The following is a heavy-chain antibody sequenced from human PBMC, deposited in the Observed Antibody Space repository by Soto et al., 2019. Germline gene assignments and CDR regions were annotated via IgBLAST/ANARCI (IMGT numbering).Heavy chain of an antibody. Sequence: SETLSLTCTVSGYISGHYWSWIRQPPGKGLEWIGYIHYSGSTHYNPSLMSRVTISLDTSKNQFSLTLTSVIAADTAVYYCARGGGATSYYYYGMDVWGQGTTVTV. V-gene: IGHV4-59*11. D-gene: IGHD1-26*01. CDR2: IHYSGST. CDR1: GYISGHY. J-gene: IGHJ6*02. CDR3: ARGGGATSYYYYGMDV.